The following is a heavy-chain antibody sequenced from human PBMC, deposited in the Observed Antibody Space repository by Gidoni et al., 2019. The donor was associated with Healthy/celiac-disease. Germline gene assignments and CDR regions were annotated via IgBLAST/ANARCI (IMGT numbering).Heavy chain of an antibody. D-gene: IGHD4-17*01. CDR3: ARGYSDYGDNGDSTWFDY. V-gene: IGHV3-48*01. Sequence: EVQLVESGGGLVQPGGSLRLSCAASGFTFSSYSMNWVRQAPGKGLEWVSYISSSSSTIYYADSVKGRFTISRDNAKNSLYLQMNSLRAEDTAVYYCARGYSDYGDNGDSTWFDYWGQGTLVTVSS. CDR1: GFTFSSYS. CDR2: ISSSSSTI. J-gene: IGHJ4*02.